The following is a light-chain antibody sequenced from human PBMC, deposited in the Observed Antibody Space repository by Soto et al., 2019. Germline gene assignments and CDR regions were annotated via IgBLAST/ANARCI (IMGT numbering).Light chain of an antibody. CDR1: QGIENH. CDR2: AAS. CDR3: QKYNGAPKT. Sequence: DIQMTQSPSSLSASVGDRVIITCRASQGIENHLAWYQQKPGQVPKLLIYAASTFPSGAPSRFSGSGFGTEFTLTITSLQAEDVATYYCQKYNGAPKTFGQGTKVEVK. V-gene: IGKV1-27*01. J-gene: IGKJ1*01.